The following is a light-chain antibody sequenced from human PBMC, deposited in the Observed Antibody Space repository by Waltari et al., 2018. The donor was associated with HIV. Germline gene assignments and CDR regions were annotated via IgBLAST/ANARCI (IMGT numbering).Light chain of an antibody. CDR3: QQYDSSPLT. CDR2: DAS. J-gene: IGKJ4*01. Sequence: EIVLTQPPGTLFLSPGERATLSCRASQSISSSFLAWYQQKPGRSPRLLISDASSRATGIPDRFSASGSGTDFSLTSSRLEPEDSAVYYCQQYDSSPLTFGGGTKVEIK. V-gene: IGKV3-20*01. CDR1: QSISSSF.